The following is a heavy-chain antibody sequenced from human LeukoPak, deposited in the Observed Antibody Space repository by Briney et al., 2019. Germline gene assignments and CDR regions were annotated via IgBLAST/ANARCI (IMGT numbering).Heavy chain of an antibody. V-gene: IGHV4-61*02. CDR2: IYTSGST. D-gene: IGHD3-22*01. CDR3: ARLIGHYYYYYMDV. J-gene: IGHJ6*03. CDR1: GGSISSGSYY. Sequence: NPSETLSLTCTVSGGSISSGSYYWSWIRQPAGKGLEWIRRIYTSGSTNYNPSLKSRVTISVDTSKNQFSLKLSSVTAADTAVYYCARLIGHYYYYYMDVWGKGTTVTVSS.